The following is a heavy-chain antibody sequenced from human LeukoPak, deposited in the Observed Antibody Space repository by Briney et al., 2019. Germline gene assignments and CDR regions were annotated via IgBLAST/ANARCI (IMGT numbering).Heavy chain of an antibody. CDR1: GLTVSSNY. CDR3: ASGAYGSGSYGDNWFDP. CDR2: IYSGGST. D-gene: IGHD3-10*01. V-gene: IGHV3-66*01. J-gene: IGHJ5*02. Sequence: GGSLRLSCAASGLTVSSNYMNWVRQAPGKGLEWVSVIYSGGSTYYADSVKGRFTISRDNSKNTLYLQMNSLRAEDTAVYYCASGAYGSGSYGDNWFDPWGQGTLVTVSS.